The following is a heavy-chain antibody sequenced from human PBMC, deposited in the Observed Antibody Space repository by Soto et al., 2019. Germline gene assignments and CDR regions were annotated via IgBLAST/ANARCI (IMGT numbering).Heavy chain of an antibody. CDR2: INAGNGNT. CDR3: AKDGHNDILTGHQYFDY. V-gene: IGHV1-3*01. Sequence: ASAEATCKACRDTFTSYARNSVRQAPGQRHEWMGWINAGNGNTKYSQKFQGRVTITRDTSASTAYMELSSLRSEDTAVYYCAKDGHNDILTGHQYFDYRGPGTLVTVSS. CDR1: RDTFTSYA. D-gene: IGHD3-9*01. J-gene: IGHJ4*02.